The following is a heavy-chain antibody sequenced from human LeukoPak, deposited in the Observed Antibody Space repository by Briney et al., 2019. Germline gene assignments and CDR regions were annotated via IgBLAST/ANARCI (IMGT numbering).Heavy chain of an antibody. D-gene: IGHD5-18*01. Sequence: SETLSLTCTVSGGSISSSSYYWGWIRQPPGKGLEWIGSIYYSGSTYYNPSLKSRVTISVDTSKNQFSLKLSSVTAADTAVYYCARHGAWDTAMVTDWGQGTLVTVFS. J-gene: IGHJ4*02. CDR1: GGSISSSSYY. CDR2: IYYSGST. V-gene: IGHV4-39*01. CDR3: ARHGAWDTAMVTD.